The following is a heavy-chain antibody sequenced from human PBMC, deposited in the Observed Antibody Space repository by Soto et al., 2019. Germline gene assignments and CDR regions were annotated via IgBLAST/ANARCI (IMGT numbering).Heavy chain of an antibody. D-gene: IGHD3-10*01. CDR1: GFTFSSYA. CDR3: ARVGERFGELDEHYGMDV. J-gene: IGHJ6*02. CDR2: ISYDGSNK. Sequence: GGSLRLSCAASGFTFSSYAMHWVRQAPGKGLEWVAVISYDGSNKSYADSVKGRFTISRDNSKNTLYLQMNSLRAEDTAVYYCARVGERFGELDEHYGMDVWGQGTTVTVSS. V-gene: IGHV3-30-3*01.